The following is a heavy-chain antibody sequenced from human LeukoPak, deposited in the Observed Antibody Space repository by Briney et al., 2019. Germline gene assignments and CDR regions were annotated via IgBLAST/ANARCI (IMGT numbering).Heavy chain of an antibody. CDR1: GGTFSSYA. J-gene: IGHJ4*02. Sequence: SVKVSCKASGGTFSSYAISWVRQAPGQGLEWMGGIIPIFGTANCAQKFQGRVTITADESTSTAYMELSSLRSEDTAVYYCARGACSGGSCYYYFDYWGQGTLVTVSS. CDR2: IIPIFGTA. V-gene: IGHV1-69*13. CDR3: ARGACSGGSCYYYFDY. D-gene: IGHD2-15*01.